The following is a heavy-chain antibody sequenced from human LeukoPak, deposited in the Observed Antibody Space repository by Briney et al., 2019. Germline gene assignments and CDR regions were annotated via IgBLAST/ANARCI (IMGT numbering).Heavy chain of an antibody. D-gene: IGHD4-17*01. CDR1: GFTFSDYY. Sequence: QVQLVESGGGLVKPGGSLRLSCAASGFTFSDYYMSWIRQAPGKGLEWVSYITSSSSTIYYGDSVRGRFTISRDNAKNSLYLQMNSLRAEDTAVYYCARENGDSDYFYYYYMDVWGKGTTVTVSS. CDR2: ITSSSSTI. CDR3: ARENGDSDYFYYYYMDV. J-gene: IGHJ6*03. V-gene: IGHV3-11*04.